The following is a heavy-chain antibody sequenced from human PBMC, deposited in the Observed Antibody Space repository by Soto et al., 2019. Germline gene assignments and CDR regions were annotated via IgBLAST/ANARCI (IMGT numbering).Heavy chain of an antibody. J-gene: IGHJ4*01. CDR1: GFTFSSYA. Sequence: QVQLVESGGGVVQPGRSLRLSCAASGFTFSSYAMHWVRQAPGKGLEWVAVISYDGSNKYYADSVKGRFTISRDNSKNTLYLQMNSLRAEDTAVYYCARGGSGSSAVDYWGHGTLVTVSS. D-gene: IGHD1-26*01. CDR3: ARGGSGSSAVDY. V-gene: IGHV3-30-3*01. CDR2: ISYDGSNK.